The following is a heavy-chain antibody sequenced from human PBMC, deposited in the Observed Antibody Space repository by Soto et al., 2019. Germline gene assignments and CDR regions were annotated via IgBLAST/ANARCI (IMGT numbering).Heavy chain of an antibody. J-gene: IGHJ4*02. V-gene: IGHV3-7*03. CDR3: AVYGYGVSAAAY. D-gene: IGHD4-17*01. Sequence: PGGSLRLSCAGSGLTFRNDWLSWVRQAPGKGLEWVANINQDGSERYYVDSVRGRLTTSRENVENSLYLQLNSLRPEDTAVYYCAVYGYGVSAAAYWGQGTLVTVSS. CDR1: GLTFRNDW. CDR2: INQDGSER.